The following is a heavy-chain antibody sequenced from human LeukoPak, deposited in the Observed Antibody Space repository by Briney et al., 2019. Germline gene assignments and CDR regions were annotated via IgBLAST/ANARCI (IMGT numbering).Heavy chain of an antibody. J-gene: IGHJ4*02. Sequence: GGSLRLSCAASGFTFSSYSMSCVRQAPGKGLEWVANIKEDGSAKYYVDSVKGRFTISRDNAKNSLYLHMNSLRAEDTAVYYCARTYFYDSGTSSGWGQFAYWGQGTLVTVSS. CDR3: ARTYFYDSGTSSGWGQFAY. CDR1: GFTFSSYS. V-gene: IGHV3-7*03. D-gene: IGHD3-10*01. CDR2: IKEDGSAK.